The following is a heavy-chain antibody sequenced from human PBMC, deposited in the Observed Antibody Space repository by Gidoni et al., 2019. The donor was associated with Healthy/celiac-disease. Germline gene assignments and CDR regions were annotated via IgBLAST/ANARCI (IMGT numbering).Heavy chain of an antibody. D-gene: IGHD3-9*01. Sequence: QVPLVQAGAEVQKPGASVTVCCTAAGYTFTSYVISWVRQASGRGLEWMGWISTYNGNTNYAQKLQGRVTMTTDTATSTAYMELRSLRFDHTAVYYCARDHYEILTGLPGGYYYMDVWGKGTTVTVSS. CDR3: ARDHYEILTGLPGGYYYMDV. J-gene: IGHJ6*03. CDR1: GYTFTSYV. CDR2: ISTYNGNT. V-gene: IGHV1-18*01.